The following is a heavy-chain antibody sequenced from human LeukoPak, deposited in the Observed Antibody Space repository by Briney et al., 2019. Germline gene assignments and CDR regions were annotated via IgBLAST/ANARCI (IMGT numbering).Heavy chain of an antibody. CDR3: AREVVRLRINYYDLEHFDY. CDR2: INPNSGGT. Sequence: ASVKVSCKASGYTFTGYYMHWVRQAPGQGLEWMGWINPNSGGTNYAQKFQGWVTMTRDTSISTAYMELSRLRSDDTAVYYCAREVVRLRINYYDLEHFDYWGQGTLVTVSS. D-gene: IGHD3-22*01. CDR1: GYTFTGYY. V-gene: IGHV1-2*04. J-gene: IGHJ4*02.